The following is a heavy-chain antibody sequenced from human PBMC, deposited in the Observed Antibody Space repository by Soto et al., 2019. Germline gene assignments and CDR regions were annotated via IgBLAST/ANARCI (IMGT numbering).Heavy chain of an antibody. Sequence: SQTLSLTCAISGDSVSSNSAAWNWIRQSPSRGLEWLGRTYYRSKWYNDYAVSVKSRITINPDTSKNQFSLQLNSVTPEDTAVCYCARVAVAPVSGAFDIWGQGTMVTVS. CDR1: GDSVSSNSAA. J-gene: IGHJ3*02. V-gene: IGHV6-1*01. D-gene: IGHD6-19*01. CDR3: ARVAVAPVSGAFDI. CDR2: TYYRSKWYN.